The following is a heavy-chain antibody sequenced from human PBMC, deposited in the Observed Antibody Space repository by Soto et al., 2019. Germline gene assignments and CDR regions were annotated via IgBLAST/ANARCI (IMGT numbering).Heavy chain of an antibody. J-gene: IGHJ4*02. Sequence: QVQLVESGGGVVQPGRSLRLSFAASGFTFTTYAIHWVRQAPGKGLEWVAVISNDGRGKYYADSVKGRFAISRDNSKNTLYLQMNSLRSDDTAVYYCARDQCFGGGRSCYYFDFWGQGTLVTVSS. D-gene: IGHD2-15*01. CDR1: GFTFTTYA. CDR2: ISNDGRGK. V-gene: IGHV3-30*09. CDR3: ARDQCFGGGRSCYYFDF.